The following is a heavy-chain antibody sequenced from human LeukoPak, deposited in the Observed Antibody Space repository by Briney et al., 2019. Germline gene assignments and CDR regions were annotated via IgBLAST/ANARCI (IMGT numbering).Heavy chain of an antibody. CDR1: GYTLTELS. J-gene: IGHJ5*02. V-gene: IGHV1-24*01. CDR2: FDPEDGET. D-gene: IGHD1-7*01. CDR3: ATELGNYGELGFDP. Sequence: ASVNVSCKVSGYTLTELSMHWVRQAPGKGLEWMGGFDPEDGETIYAQKFQGRVTMTEDTSTDTAYMELSSLRSEDTAVYYCATELGNYGELGFDPWGQGTLVTVSS.